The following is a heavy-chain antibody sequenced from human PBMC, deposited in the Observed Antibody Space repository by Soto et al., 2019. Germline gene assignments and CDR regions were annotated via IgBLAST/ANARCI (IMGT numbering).Heavy chain of an antibody. D-gene: IGHD3-22*01. Sequence: SETLSLTCTVSGGSISSGDYYWSWIRQPPGKGLEWIGYIYYSGSTYYNPSLKSRVTISVDTSKNQFSLKLSSVTAADTAVYNCARDHDDSSGYWYFDYWGQGTLVTVSS. CDR2: IYYSGST. CDR3: ARDHDDSSGYWYFDY. CDR1: GGSISSGDYY. V-gene: IGHV4-30-4*01. J-gene: IGHJ4*02.